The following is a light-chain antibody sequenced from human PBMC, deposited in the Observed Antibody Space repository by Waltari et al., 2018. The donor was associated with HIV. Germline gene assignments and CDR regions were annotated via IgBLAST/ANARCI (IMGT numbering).Light chain of an antibody. J-gene: IGLJ2*01. CDR2: GNS. CDR3: QSYDSSLSGWVV. V-gene: IGLV1-40*01. Sequence: QSVLTQPPSVSGAPGQRVTISCTGSSSNIGTNYDVPWYQQLPGTAPKLLIHGNSNRPSGVPDRFSGSKSGTSASLAITGLQAEDEADYYCQSYDSSLSGWVVFGGGTKLTVL. CDR1: SSNIGTNYD.